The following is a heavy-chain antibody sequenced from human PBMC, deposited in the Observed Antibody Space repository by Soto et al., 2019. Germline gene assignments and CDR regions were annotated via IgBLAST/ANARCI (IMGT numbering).Heavy chain of an antibody. CDR1: GFSFSSYT. CDR2: INSGTGTI. J-gene: IGHJ4*02. D-gene: IGHD3-16*01. V-gene: IGHV3-48*01. Sequence: GGSLRLSCAASGFSFSSYTMNWVRQAPGKGLEWISYINSGTGTIYYADSVKGRFTISKDNAKNSLYLQMDSLRAEDTAVYHSVRDHFWAFDYWGQGSLVTVSS. CDR3: VRDHFWAFDY.